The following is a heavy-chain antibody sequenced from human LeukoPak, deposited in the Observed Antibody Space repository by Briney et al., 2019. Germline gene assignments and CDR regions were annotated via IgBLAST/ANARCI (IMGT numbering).Heavy chain of an antibody. Sequence: GGSLRLSCAASGFAFSSSWMSWVRQAPGKGLEWVANINKDATAKYYVDSVKGRFTISRDNAKNSLYLQMNGLRAEDTAVYYCAREDWFHFDYWGQGTLVTVSS. D-gene: IGHD3-10*01. CDR3: AREDWFHFDY. CDR1: GFAFSSSW. V-gene: IGHV3-7*03. J-gene: IGHJ4*02. CDR2: INKDATAK.